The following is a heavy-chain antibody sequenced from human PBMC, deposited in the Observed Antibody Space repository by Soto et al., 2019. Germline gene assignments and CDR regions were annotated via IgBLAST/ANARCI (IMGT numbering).Heavy chain of an antibody. CDR3: ARGTDSSGSFDY. J-gene: IGHJ4*02. CDR2: IYHSGST. D-gene: IGHD3-22*01. CDR1: GGSISSGGYS. Sequence: KASETLSLTCAVSGGSISSGGYSWSWIRQPPGKGLEWIGYIYHSGSTYYNPSLKSRVTISVDRSKNQFSLKLSSVTAADTAVYYCARGTDSSGSFDYWGQGTLVTVSS. V-gene: IGHV4-30-2*01.